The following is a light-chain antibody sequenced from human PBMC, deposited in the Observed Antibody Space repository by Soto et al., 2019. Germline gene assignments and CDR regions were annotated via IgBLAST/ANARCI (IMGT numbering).Light chain of an antibody. CDR1: SSDVGGYDY. CDR2: EVS. Sequence: LTQPASVSGSPGQSITISCTGTSSDVGGYDYVSWFQQHPGKAPKLMIFEVSNRPSGVSYRFSGSKSGNTASLTISGLQAEDEADYYCSSYTITNHYVFGTGTKVTVL. J-gene: IGLJ1*01. V-gene: IGLV2-14*01. CDR3: SSYTITNHYV.